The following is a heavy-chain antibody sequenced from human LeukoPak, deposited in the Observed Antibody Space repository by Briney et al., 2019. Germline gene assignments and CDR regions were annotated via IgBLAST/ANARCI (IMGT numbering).Heavy chain of an antibody. CDR1: GASLSSYY. CDR3: ARWSGSVTARNYYYYMDV. CDR2: IYTSGST. Sequence: SETLSLTCTVSGASLSSYYWTWFRPPAGSGLEWIGRIYTSGSTDYNPSLRTRVTISVDASKNQFSLNLSSVTAADTAVYYCARWSGSVTARNYYYYMDVWGEGTTVTVSS. V-gene: IGHV4-4*07. J-gene: IGHJ6*03. D-gene: IGHD6-6*01.